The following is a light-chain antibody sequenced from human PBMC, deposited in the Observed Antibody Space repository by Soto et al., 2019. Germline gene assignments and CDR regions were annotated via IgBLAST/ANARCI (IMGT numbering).Light chain of an antibody. CDR1: SSDVGSYNL. CDR3: CSFAGSSTLYV. CDR2: EGN. J-gene: IGLJ1*01. V-gene: IGLV2-23*01. Sequence: VLTQPASVSGSPGQSITISCTGTSSDVGSYNLVSWYQQHPGKAPKIMIYEGNKRPSGVSNRFSGSKSGNTASLTISRLQAEDEADYYCCSFAGSSTLYVFGTGTKVTVL.